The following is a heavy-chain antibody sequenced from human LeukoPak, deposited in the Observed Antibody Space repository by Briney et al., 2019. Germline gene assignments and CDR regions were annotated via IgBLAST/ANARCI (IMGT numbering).Heavy chain of an antibody. V-gene: IGHV4-38-2*01. J-gene: IGHJ4*02. CDR1: GYSISSGYY. CDR2: IYHSGST. CDR3: ARASLWSSGWYDY. Sequence: PSETLSLTCAVSGYSISSGYYWGWIRQPPGKGLEWIGSIYHSGSTYYNPSLKSRVTISVDTSKNQFSLKLSSVTAADTAVYYCARASLWSSGWYDYWGQGTLVTVSS. D-gene: IGHD6-19*01.